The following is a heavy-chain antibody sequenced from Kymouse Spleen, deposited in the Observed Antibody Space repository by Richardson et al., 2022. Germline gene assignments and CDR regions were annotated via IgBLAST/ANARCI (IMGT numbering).Heavy chain of an antibody. J-gene: IGHJ6*02. D-gene: IGHD3-10*01. CDR3: ARDSRSGSYKNYGMDV. CDR1: GFTVSSNY. CDR2: IYSCGST. V-gene: IGHV3-66*03. Sequence: EVQLVESGGGLIQPGGSLRLSCAASGFTVSSNYMSWVRQAPGKGLEWVSVIYSCGSTYYADSVKGRFTISRDNSKNTLYLQMNSLRAEDTAVYYCARDSRSGSYKNYGMDVWGQGTTVTVSS.